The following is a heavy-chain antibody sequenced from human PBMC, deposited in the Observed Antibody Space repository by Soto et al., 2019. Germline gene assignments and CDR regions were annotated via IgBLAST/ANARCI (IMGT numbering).Heavy chain of an antibody. D-gene: IGHD6-6*01. CDR2: VHDTGTT. Sequence: QLQLQESGPGLVKPSETLSLTCAVSGGSVSSGGNYWGWIRQSPGKDLEWIGSVHDTGTTHYNPSLTSRVTISVDTSKNQFSLNVNSVTAADTAVYYCARGLSSPSAAGVWGQGTLVTVSS. CDR1: GGSVSSGGNY. V-gene: IGHV4-39*01. J-gene: IGHJ4*02. CDR3: ARGLSSPSAAGV.